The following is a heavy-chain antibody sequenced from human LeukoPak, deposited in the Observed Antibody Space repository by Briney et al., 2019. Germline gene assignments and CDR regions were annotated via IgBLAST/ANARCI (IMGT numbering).Heavy chain of an antibody. D-gene: IGHD3-10*01. Sequence: GGSLRLSCAASGFTFSTYDMYWVRQAPGKGLEWVAFIRYDGSNKYYIDSVKGRFTISRDNSKNTLYLQMNSLRGEDTAVYYCSGSYYIEPPDEDYWGQGALVTVSS. CDR3: SGSYYIEPPDEDY. V-gene: IGHV3-30*02. J-gene: IGHJ4*02. CDR2: IRYDGSNK. CDR1: GFTFSTYD.